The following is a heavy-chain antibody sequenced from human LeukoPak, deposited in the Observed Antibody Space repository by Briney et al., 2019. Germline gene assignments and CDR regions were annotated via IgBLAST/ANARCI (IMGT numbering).Heavy chain of an antibody. CDR1: GFTFRDYY. CDR3: AREGSSASGQDWYAFDI. Sequence: ASVRVFCKASGFTFRDYYVQWVRQVPGQGLEWVGWMYFNSGATRYAPKFQGRVTLTGDTSINTVYMELVSLGSDDTAMYYCAREGSSASGQDWYAFDIWGQETMVTVSS. CDR2: MYFNSGAT. D-gene: IGHD5-12*01. J-gene: IGHJ3*02. V-gene: IGHV1-2*02.